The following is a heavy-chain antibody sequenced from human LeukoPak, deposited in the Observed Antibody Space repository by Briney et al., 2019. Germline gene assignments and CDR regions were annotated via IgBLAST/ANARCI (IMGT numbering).Heavy chain of an antibody. D-gene: IGHD6-13*01. CDR1: GFTFSSYG. Sequence: GGSLRLSCAASGFTFSSYGMHWVRQAPGKGLEWVAVISYDGSNKYYADSVKGRFTISRDNSKNTLYLQMNSLRAEDTAVYYCAKDRKQQLALVPYYWGQGTLVTVSS. CDR2: ISYDGSNK. V-gene: IGHV3-30*18. J-gene: IGHJ4*02. CDR3: AKDRKQQLALVPYY.